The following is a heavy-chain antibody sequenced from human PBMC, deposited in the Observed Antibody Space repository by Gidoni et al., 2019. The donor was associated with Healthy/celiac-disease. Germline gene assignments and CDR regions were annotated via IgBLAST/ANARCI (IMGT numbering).Heavy chain of an antibody. D-gene: IGHD2-15*01. CDR3: ARERMVAATGNWFDP. CDR2: ISYDGSNK. CDR1: GFTFRSYT. V-gene: IGHV3-30-3*01. J-gene: IGHJ5*02. Sequence: QVHLVESGGGVVQPGRSLRLSCAASGFTFRSYTMHWVRQAPGKGLEWVAVISYDGSNKEYADSVKGRFTISRDNSKNTLYLQMNSLRAEDTAVYYCARERMVAATGNWFDPWGQGTLVTVSS.